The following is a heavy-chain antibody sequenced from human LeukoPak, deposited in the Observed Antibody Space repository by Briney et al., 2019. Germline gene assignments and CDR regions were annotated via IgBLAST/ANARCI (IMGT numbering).Heavy chain of an antibody. CDR3: AKGLERESRLDS. Sequence: GGSLRLSCATSGFTFSDYAMHWVRQVPGKGLEWVSGITWNSDGIGYADSVKGRFTISRDNAKNTLYLQMNSLRAEDTALYYCAKGLERESRLDSWGQGTLVTVSS. CDR2: ITWNSDGI. V-gene: IGHV3-9*01. J-gene: IGHJ4*02. CDR1: GFTFSDYA. D-gene: IGHD1-1*01.